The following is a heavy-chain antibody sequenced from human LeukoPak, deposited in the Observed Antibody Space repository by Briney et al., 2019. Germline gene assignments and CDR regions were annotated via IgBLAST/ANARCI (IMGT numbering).Heavy chain of an antibody. CDR1: GGSISSYY. V-gene: IGHV4-59*08. CDR3: ARVMTYGSGSYSDY. Sequence: SETLSLTCTVSGGSISSYYWSWIRQPPGKGLEWLGYIYYSGSTNYNPSLKSRVTISVDRSKNQFSLKLSSVTAADTAVYYCARVMTYGSGSYSDYWGQGTLVTVSS. D-gene: IGHD3-10*01. J-gene: IGHJ4*02. CDR2: IYYSGST.